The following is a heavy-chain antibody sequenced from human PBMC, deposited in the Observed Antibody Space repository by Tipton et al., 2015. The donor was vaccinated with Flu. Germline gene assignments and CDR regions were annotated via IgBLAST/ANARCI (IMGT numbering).Heavy chain of an antibody. V-gene: IGHV4-4*07. D-gene: IGHD2-2*01. J-gene: IGHJ4*02. CDR2: IYMGGRT. CDR3: ARDPSLGMPDSFDY. CDR1: GGSINSYY. Sequence: TLSLTCSVSGGSINSYYWSWIRQPAGKGLEWIGRIYMGGRTNYNPSLKSRVTMSLDLFKNQISLRLTSVTAADTAVYYCARDPSLGMPDSFDYWGQGILVTASS.